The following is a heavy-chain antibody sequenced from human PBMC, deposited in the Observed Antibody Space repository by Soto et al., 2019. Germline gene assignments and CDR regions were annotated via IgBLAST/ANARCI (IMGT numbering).Heavy chain of an antibody. J-gene: IGHJ6*03. CDR1: GFTVSSNY. V-gene: IGHV3-66*01. CDR2: IYSGGST. CDR3: ARERYDFWSGHRGNYYYYYMDV. D-gene: IGHD3-3*01. Sequence: GGSLRLSCAASGFTVSSNYMSWVRQAPGKGLEWVSVIYSGGSTYYADSVKGRFTISRDNSKNTLYLQMNSLRAEDTAVYYCARERYDFWSGHRGNYYYYYMDVWGKGTTVTVSS.